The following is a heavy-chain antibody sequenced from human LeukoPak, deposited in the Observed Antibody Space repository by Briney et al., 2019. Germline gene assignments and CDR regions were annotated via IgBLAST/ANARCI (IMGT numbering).Heavy chain of an antibody. J-gene: IGHJ5*02. CDR1: GGSISTHH. Sequence: SETLSLTCSVSGGSISTHHWAWIRQPAGKGLEWIGRLHYSGTREYNPSLKSRVTISVDTSKNQFSLKMTSVTAADTAIYYCARQTIERSLGGVPDFFDPWGQGILVTVSS. D-gene: IGHD3-3*01. CDR3: ARQTIERSLGGVPDFFDP. CDR2: LHYSGTR. V-gene: IGHV4-4*07.